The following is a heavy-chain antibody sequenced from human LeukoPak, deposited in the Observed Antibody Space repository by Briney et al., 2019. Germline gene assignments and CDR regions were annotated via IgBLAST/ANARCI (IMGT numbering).Heavy chain of an antibody. CDR1: GFTFSSYW. Sequence: QTGGSLRLSCAASGFTFSSYWMSWVRQAPGKGLEWVANIRQDGSDKHYVDSVKGRFTISRDNAKNSLYLQMNSLRAEDTAVYYCARDSSGYYSVDYWGQGTLVTVSS. J-gene: IGHJ4*02. CDR2: IRQDGSDK. CDR3: ARDSSGYYSVDY. V-gene: IGHV3-7*04. D-gene: IGHD3-22*01.